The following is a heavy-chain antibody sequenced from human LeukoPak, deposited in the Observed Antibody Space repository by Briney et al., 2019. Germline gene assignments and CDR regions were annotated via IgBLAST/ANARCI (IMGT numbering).Heavy chain of an antibody. D-gene: IGHD3-22*01. CDR1: GFSFNNYG. Sequence: GGSLRLSCAASGFSFNNYGMHWVRQAPGKGLEWVAVISYDGSNKYYADSVKGRFTISRDNSKNTLFLQMNSLRAEDTAVYYCAKGDSTGYYYHYGYYFDYWGQGTLVTVSS. CDR2: ISYDGSNK. V-gene: IGHV3-30*18. J-gene: IGHJ4*02. CDR3: AKGDSTGYYYHYGYYFDY.